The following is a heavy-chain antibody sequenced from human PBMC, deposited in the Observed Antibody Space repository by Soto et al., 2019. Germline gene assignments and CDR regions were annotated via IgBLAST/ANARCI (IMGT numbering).Heavy chain of an antibody. D-gene: IGHD5-12*01. J-gene: IGHJ4*02. Sequence: QVQLVESGGGVVQPGRSLRLSCAASGFTFSSYGMHWVRQAPGKGLEGVAVISYDGSNKYYADSVKGRFTISRDNSKNTLYLQMNSLRAEDTAVYYCAKDGRVARRATIWYFDYWGQGTLVTVSS. CDR2: ISYDGSNK. CDR1: GFTFSSYG. V-gene: IGHV3-30*18. CDR3: AKDGRVARRATIWYFDY.